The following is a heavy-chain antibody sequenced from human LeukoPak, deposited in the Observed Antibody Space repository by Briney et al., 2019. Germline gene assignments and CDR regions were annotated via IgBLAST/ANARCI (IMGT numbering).Heavy chain of an antibody. V-gene: IGHV4-4*07. CDR1: GGSISSYY. CDR2: IYSSGST. D-gene: IGHD1-1*01. CDR3: ARDLINDLGIGFDY. J-gene: IGHJ4*02. Sequence: SETLSLTCTVPGGSISSYYWSWIRQPAGKGLEWIGRIYSSGSTNYNPSLKSRVTMSVDTSKNQFSLKLSSVTAADTAVYYCARDLINDLGIGFDYWGQGTLVTVSS.